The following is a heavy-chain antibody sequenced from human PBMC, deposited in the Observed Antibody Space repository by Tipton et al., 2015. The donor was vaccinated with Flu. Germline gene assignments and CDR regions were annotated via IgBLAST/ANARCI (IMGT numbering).Heavy chain of an antibody. CDR1: GYSISSGYY. Sequence: TLSLTCTVSGYSISSGYYWGWIRQPPGKGLEWIGSIYHSGSTYYNPSLKSRVTISVDTSKNQFSLKLSSVTAADTAVYYCARGGSPATAIPVDYWGQGTLVTVSS. CDR2: IYHSGST. D-gene: IGHD2-2*02. J-gene: IGHJ4*02. CDR3: ARGGSPATAIPVDY. V-gene: IGHV4-38-2*02.